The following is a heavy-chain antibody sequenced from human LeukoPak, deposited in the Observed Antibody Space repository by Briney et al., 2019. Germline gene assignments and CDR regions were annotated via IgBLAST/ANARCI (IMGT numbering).Heavy chain of an antibody. D-gene: IGHD3/OR15-3a*01. Sequence: GGTLRLSCAASGFTFSSYGMHWVRQAPGKGLEWVAVISYDGSTTYYADSVKGRFTISRDNSKNTLYLQMNSLRAEDTAVYYCAKDWTGTKPFDLWGRGTLVTVSS. CDR2: ISYDGSTT. V-gene: IGHV3-30*18. J-gene: IGHJ2*01. CDR1: GFTFSSYG. CDR3: AKDWTGTKPFDL.